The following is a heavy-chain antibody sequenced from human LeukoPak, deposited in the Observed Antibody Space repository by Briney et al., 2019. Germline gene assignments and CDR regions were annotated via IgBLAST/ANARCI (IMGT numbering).Heavy chain of an antibody. V-gene: IGHV1-8*01. Sequence: GASVKVSCKASGYSFTSYDINWVRQATGQGLEWMGWMNPNSGNTGYARKFQGRVTMTRDTSTKTAYMELSSLSSEDTALYYCARLTRYFYGMDVWGQGTTVTVSS. D-gene: IGHD1-14*01. CDR1: GYSFTSYD. J-gene: IGHJ6*02. CDR3: ARLTRYFYGMDV. CDR2: MNPNSGNT.